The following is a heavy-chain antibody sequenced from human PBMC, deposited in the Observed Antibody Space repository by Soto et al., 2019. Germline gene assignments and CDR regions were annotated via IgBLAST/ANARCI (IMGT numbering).Heavy chain of an antibody. J-gene: IGHJ4*02. Sequence: GGSLRLSCAASGFTFSSYAMSWVRQAPGKGLVWVSAISGSGGSTYYADSVKGRFTISRDNSKNTLYLQMNSLRAEDTAVYYCAKDSGPYYGSGSYPDYWGQGTLVTVSS. CDR3: AKDSGPYYGSGSYPDY. V-gene: IGHV3-23*01. CDR1: GFTFSSYA. CDR2: ISGSGGST. D-gene: IGHD3-10*01.